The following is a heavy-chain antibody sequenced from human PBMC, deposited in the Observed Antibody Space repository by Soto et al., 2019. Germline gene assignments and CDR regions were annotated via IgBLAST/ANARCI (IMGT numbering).Heavy chain of an antibody. CDR2: INAGNGNT. J-gene: IGHJ4*02. CDR3: ATDRADILTGYYNVFDY. CDR1: GYTFTSYA. D-gene: IGHD3-9*01. Sequence: ASVKVSCKASGYTFTSYAIDWVRQAPGQRLEWMGWINAGNGNTKYSQKFQGRVTITRDTSASTAYMELSSLRSEDTAVYYCATDRADILTGYYNVFDYWGQGTLVTVS. V-gene: IGHV1-3*01.